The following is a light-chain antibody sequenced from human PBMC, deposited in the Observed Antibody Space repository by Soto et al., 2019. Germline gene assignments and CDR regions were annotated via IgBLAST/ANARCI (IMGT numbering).Light chain of an antibody. J-gene: IGKJ1*01. CDR2: KAS. CDR3: QYWDDYSWT. CDR1: QSITDW. Sequence: DIQMTQSPSTLSASVGDRVTITFRASQSITDWLAWYQQKPGKAPKFLIYKASNLEGGVPSRFSGSGSGTEFTLTISSVQPDDFATYYCQYWDDYSWTFGQGTKVEI. V-gene: IGKV1-5*03.